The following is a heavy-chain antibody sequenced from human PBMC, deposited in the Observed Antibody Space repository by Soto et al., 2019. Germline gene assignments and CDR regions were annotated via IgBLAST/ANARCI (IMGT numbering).Heavy chain of an antibody. CDR1: GGTFSSYT. CDR2: IIPILGIA. D-gene: IGHD5-12*01. J-gene: IGHJ4*02. CDR3: ARVPYLVATIRSPGGLNY. Sequence: GASVNVSCKASGGTFSSYTISWVRQAPGQGLEWMGRIIPILGIANYAQKFQGRVTITADKSTSTAYMELSSLRSEDTAVYYCARVPYLVATIRSPGGLNYWGQGTLLTVSS. V-gene: IGHV1-69*02.